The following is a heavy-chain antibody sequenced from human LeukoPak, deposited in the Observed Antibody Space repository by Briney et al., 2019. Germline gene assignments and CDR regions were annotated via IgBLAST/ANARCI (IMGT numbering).Heavy chain of an antibody. V-gene: IGHV4-34*01. D-gene: IGHD5-24*01. J-gene: IGHJ4*02. Sequence: KSSETLSLTCAVYGGSFTGYYWSWIRQPPGKGLEWIGEINHSGSTNYNPSLKSRVTISVDTSKNQFSLKLSSVTAADTAVYYCARGLDGYNRPPGRHWGQGTLVTVFS. CDR2: INHSGST. CDR3: ARGLDGYNRPPGRH. CDR1: GGSFTGYY.